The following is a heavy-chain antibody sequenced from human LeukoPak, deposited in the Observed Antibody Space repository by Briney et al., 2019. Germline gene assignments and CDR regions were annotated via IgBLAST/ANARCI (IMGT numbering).Heavy chain of an antibody. CDR3: ARDLEPRPYDSSGYAVSPVDY. CDR1: GYTFTSYG. V-gene: IGHV1-18*01. Sequence: ASVKVSCKASGYTFTSYGISWVRPAPGQGLEWMGWICAYNGNTNYAQNLQGRVTMTTDTSTSTAYMELRSLRSDDTAVYYCARDLEPRPYDSSGYAVSPVDYWGQGTLVTVSS. J-gene: IGHJ4*02. D-gene: IGHD3-22*01. CDR2: ICAYNGNT.